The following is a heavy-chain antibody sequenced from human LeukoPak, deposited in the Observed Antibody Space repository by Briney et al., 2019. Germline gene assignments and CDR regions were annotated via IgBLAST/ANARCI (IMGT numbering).Heavy chain of an antibody. CDR1: GFTFSSYA. J-gene: IGHJ4*02. D-gene: IGHD2-15*01. CDR3: ARSMQDSLATLDY. CDR2: ISYDGSNK. V-gene: IGHV3-30-3*01. Sequence: GGSLRLSCAASGFTFSSYAMHWVRQAPGKGLEWVAVISYDGSNKYYADSVKGRFTISRDNSKNTLYLQMNSLRADDTAVYYCARSMQDSLATLDYWGQGTLVTVSS.